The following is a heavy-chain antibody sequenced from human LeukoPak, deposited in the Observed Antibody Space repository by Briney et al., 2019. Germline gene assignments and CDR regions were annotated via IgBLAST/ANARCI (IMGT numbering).Heavy chain of an antibody. CDR2: IYTSGST. CDR3: ARDGRYAQTFDY. CDR1: GGSISSYY. Sequence: PSETLSLSCTVSGGSISSYYWRWIRQPAGKGLEWIGRIYTSGSTNYNPSLKSRVTMSVDTSKNQFSLKLSSVTAADTAVYYCARDGRYAQTFDYWGQGTLVTVSS. J-gene: IGHJ4*02. V-gene: IGHV4-4*07. D-gene: IGHD3-9*01.